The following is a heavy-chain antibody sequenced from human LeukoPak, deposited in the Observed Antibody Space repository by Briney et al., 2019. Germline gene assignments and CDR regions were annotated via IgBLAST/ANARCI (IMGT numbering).Heavy chain of an antibody. CDR1: GFTVSDYY. J-gene: IGHJ4*02. D-gene: IGHD3-10*01. Sequence: GGSLRLSCAASGFTVSDYYMCWIRQAQGKGLEWVSYISSSGSTIYYADSVKGRFTISRDNAKNSLYLQMNSLRAEDTAVYYCARAEGSGSYYFGYWGQGTLVTVSS. CDR2: ISSSGSTI. V-gene: IGHV3-11*01. CDR3: ARAEGSGSYYFGY.